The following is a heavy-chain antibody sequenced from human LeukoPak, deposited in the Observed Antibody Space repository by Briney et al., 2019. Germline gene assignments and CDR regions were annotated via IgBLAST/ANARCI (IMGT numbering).Heavy chain of an antibody. V-gene: IGHV3-49*04. CDR2: IRSKTYGKTT. J-gene: IGHJ4*02. Sequence: GGSLRLSCTASGFTFGDHAMSWARQAPGKGLEWVGFIRSKTYGKTTEYAASVKGRFTISRDDSKNIAYLQMNSLKTEDTAIYYCTRFVPYLDYWGQGTLVTVSS. CDR1: GFTFGDHA. D-gene: IGHD3-16*01. CDR3: TRFVPYLDY.